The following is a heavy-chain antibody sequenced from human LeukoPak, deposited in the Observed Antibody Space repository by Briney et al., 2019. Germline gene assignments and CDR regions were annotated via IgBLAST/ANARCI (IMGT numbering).Heavy chain of an antibody. Sequence: SVKVSCKASGGTFSSYAISWVRQAPGQGLEWMGGIIPIFGTANYAQKFQGRVTITADESTSTAYMELSSLRSEDTAVYYRARVEYSSSSVPFDYWGQGTLVTVSS. V-gene: IGHV1-69*13. D-gene: IGHD6-6*01. J-gene: IGHJ4*02. CDR1: GGTFSSYA. CDR2: IIPIFGTA. CDR3: ARVEYSSSSVPFDY.